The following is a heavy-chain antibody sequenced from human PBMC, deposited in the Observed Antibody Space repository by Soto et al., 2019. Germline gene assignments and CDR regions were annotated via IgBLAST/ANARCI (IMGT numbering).Heavy chain of an antibody. D-gene: IGHD3-10*01. CDR1: GFTFSSYA. V-gene: IGHV3-7*01. J-gene: IGHJ6*02. Sequence: EVQLLESGGGLVQPGGSLRLSCAASGFTFSSYAMSWVRQAPGKGLEWVANIKQDGSEKYYVDSVKGRFTISRDNAKNSLYLQMNSLRAEDTAVYYCARYGYYYGMDVWGQGTTVTVSS. CDR3: ARYGYYYGMDV. CDR2: IKQDGSEK.